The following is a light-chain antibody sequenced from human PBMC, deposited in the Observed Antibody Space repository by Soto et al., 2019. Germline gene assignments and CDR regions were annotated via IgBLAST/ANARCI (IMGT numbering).Light chain of an antibody. CDR2: KAS. V-gene: IGKV1-5*03. CDR1: QSISVW. CDR3: QQYNSYSRT. Sequence: DIQMTQSPSTLSASVGDRVTITCRASQSISVWLAWYQQKPGKAPKLLIYKASSLESGVPSRFSGSASGTEFTLTISSLQPDDFATYYCQQYNSYSRTFDQGTKVEIK. J-gene: IGKJ1*01.